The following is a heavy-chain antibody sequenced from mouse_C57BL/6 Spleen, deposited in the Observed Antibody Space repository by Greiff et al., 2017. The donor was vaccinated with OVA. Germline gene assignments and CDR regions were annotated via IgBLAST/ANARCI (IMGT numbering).Heavy chain of an antibody. J-gene: IGHJ3*01. CDR3: ARRDYGSSSAWFAY. Sequence: VKISCKASGYAFSSYWMNWVKQRPGKGLEWIGQIYPGDGDTNYNGKFKGKATLTADKSSSTAYMQLSSLTSEDSAVDFCARRDYGSSSAWFAYWGQGTLVTVSA. V-gene: IGHV1-80*01. CDR2: IYPGDGDT. D-gene: IGHD1-1*01. CDR1: GYAFSSYW.